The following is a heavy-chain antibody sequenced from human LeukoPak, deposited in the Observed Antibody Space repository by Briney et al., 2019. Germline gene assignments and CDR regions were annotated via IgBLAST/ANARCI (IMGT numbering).Heavy chain of an antibody. D-gene: IGHD3-16*01. V-gene: IGHV4-39*07. J-gene: IGHJ3*02. CDR2: IFHSGST. CDR3: ARDLLQLGGSFYDAFDI. CDR1: GDSISSPNYY. Sequence: SETLSLTCTVSGDSISSPNYYWGWIRQPPGKGLEWIGSIFHSGSTFYNPSLKGRVTVSVDTSKNQFSLKLTSVTAADTAVYYCARDLLQLGGSFYDAFDIWGQGTMVTVSS.